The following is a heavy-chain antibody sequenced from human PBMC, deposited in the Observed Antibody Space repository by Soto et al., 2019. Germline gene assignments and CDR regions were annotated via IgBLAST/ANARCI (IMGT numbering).Heavy chain of an antibody. D-gene: IGHD5-18*01. Sequence: EVQLVESGGGLVQPGGSLRLSCAASGFTVSSNYMSWVRQAPGKGLEWVSVIYSGGSAYYADSVKGRFTISRDNSKNTLYLQMSSLRAADTAVYYCARHGYSYGGGYFDYWGQGTLVTVSS. V-gene: IGHV3-66*04. CDR2: IYSGGSA. CDR1: GFTVSSNY. J-gene: IGHJ4*02. CDR3: ARHGYSYGGGYFDY.